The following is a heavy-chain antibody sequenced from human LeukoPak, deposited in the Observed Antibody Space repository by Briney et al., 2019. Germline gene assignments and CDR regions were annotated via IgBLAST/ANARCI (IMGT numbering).Heavy chain of an antibody. CDR1: GYTLTTYG. J-gene: IGHJ6*02. D-gene: IGHD3-10*01. V-gene: IGHV1-18*01. CDR3: ASGSITMIRGVVYYYYGLDV. CDR2: ICGYDGST. Sequence: GASVKVSCKASGYTLTTYGVSWVRQAPGQGLEWMGWICGYDGSTRYAQQLQGRVTMTKDTSTSTAYMELRSLRSDDTAIYYCASGSITMIRGVVYYYYGLDVWGQGTTVTVSS.